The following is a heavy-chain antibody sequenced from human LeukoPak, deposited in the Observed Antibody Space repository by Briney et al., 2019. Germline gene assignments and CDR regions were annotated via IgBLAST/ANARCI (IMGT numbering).Heavy chain of an antibody. J-gene: IGHJ4*02. Sequence: GGSLRLSCAASGFTFSSYAMSWVRQAPGKGLEWVSAISGSGGSTYYADSVKGRFTISRDNSKNTLYLQMNSLRAEDTAVYYCAKGVGQQLVPYYFDYWGQGTLVTVSS. CDR2: ISGSGGST. CDR1: GFTFSSYA. CDR3: AKGVGQQLVPYYFDY. V-gene: IGHV3-23*01. D-gene: IGHD6-13*01.